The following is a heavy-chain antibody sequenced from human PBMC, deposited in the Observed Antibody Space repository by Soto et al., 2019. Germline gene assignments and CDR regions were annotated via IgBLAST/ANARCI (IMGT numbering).Heavy chain of an antibody. J-gene: IGHJ6*02. CDR2: INPSGGST. CDR1: GYTFTSYY. Sequence: GASVKVSCKASGYTFTSYYMHWVRQAPGQGLEWMGIINPSGGSTSYAQKFQGRVTMTRDTSTSTVYMELSSLRSEDTAVYYCARESYLGTYYYYGMDVWGQGTTVTVSS. V-gene: IGHV1-46*01. D-gene: IGHD3-16*02. CDR3: ARESYLGTYYYYGMDV.